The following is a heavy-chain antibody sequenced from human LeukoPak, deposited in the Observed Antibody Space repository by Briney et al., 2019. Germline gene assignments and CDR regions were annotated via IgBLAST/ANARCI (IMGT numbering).Heavy chain of an antibody. CDR1: GYTFTSYG. CDR3: ARDYPSGRVYYYYYGMDV. CDR2: ISAYNGNT. V-gene: IGHV1-18*01. J-gene: IGHJ6*02. Sequence: ASVNVSCTASGYTFTSYGISWVRQAPGQGLEWMGWISAYNGNTNYAQKLQGRVTMTTDTSTSTAYMELRSLRSDDTAVYYCARDYPSGRVYYYYYGMDVWGQGTTVTVSS.